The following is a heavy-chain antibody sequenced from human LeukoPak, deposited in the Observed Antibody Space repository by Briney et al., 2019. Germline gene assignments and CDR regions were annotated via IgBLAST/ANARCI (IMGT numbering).Heavy chain of an antibody. CDR1: GYTFTGYY. CDR3: ARDTTYYYDSTGDLLSNDAFDV. CDR2: INPNSGGT. V-gene: IGHV1-2*02. J-gene: IGHJ3*01. Sequence: GASVKVSCKASGYTFTGYYLHWVRQAPGQGLEWMGWINPNSGGTHYAQKFQGRVTMTGDTSISTAYMELSRLRSDDTAVYYCARDTTYYYDSTGDLLSNDAFDVWGQGTMVTVSS. D-gene: IGHD3-22*01.